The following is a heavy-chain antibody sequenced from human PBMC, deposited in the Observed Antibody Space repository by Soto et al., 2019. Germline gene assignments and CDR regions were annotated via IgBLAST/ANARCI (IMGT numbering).Heavy chain of an antibody. V-gene: IGHV1-3*05. CDR1: GYTFTSYA. D-gene: IGHD2-21*02. CDR2: INAGNGNT. Sequence: QVQLVQSGAEEKKPGASVKVSCKASGYTFTSYAMHWVRQAPGQRLEWMGWINAGNGNTKYSQKFQGRVTITRDTSASPAYMEXSXXRSEDTAVYYCXXXIVVVTALDYWGQGTLVTVSS. CDR3: XXXIVVVTALDY. J-gene: IGHJ4*02.